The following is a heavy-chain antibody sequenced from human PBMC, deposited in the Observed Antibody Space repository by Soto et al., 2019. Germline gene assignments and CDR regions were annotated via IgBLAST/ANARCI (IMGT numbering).Heavy chain of an antibody. Sequence: QVQLQESGPGLVTPSETLSLTCTVSGGSISSYYWSWIRQPPGKGLEWIGYIYYSGSTNYNPSLKSRVTISVDTSKNQFSLKLSSVTAADTAVYYCARLEVYYDFWSGYYGWFDPWGQGTLVTVSS. CDR3: ARLEVYYDFWSGYYGWFDP. CDR2: IYYSGST. V-gene: IGHV4-59*08. CDR1: GGSISSYY. J-gene: IGHJ5*02. D-gene: IGHD3-3*01.